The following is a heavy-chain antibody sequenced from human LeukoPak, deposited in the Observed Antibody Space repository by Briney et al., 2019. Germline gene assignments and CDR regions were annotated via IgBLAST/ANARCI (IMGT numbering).Heavy chain of an antibody. CDR2: INPNSGGT. CDR3: ARNHYDFWSGYYTPLYYYMDV. D-gene: IGHD3-3*01. V-gene: IGHV1-2*02. CDR1: GYTFTGYY. Sequence: ASVKVSCKASGYTFTGYYMHWVRQAPGQGLEWMGWINPNSGGTNYAQKFQGRVTMTRDTSISTAYMELSRLRSDDTAVYYCARNHYDFWSGYYTPLYYYMDVWGKGTTVTVSS. J-gene: IGHJ6*03.